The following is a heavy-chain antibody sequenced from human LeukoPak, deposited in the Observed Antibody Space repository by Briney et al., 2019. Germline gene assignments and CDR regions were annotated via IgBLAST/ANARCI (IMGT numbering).Heavy chain of an antibody. CDR3: ARGVCTSSYCYAGDYGLDV. CDR1: SGSFSSYY. Sequence: SETLSLTCTVSSGSFSSYYWSWIRQPPGKGLEWIGYIFSGGITNYNPSLKSRTTISLDTSESQFSLTVTSVTAADTAVYYCARGVCTSSYCYAGDYGLDVWGQGTTVTVSS. CDR2: IFSGGIT. D-gene: IGHD2-2*01. V-gene: IGHV4-59*08. J-gene: IGHJ6*02.